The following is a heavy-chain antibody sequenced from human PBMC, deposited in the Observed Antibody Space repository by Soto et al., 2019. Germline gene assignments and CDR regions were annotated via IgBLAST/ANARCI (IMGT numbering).Heavy chain of an antibody. CDR3: ARLYYYGSGSYYYYYGMDV. V-gene: IGHV1-8*01. CDR1: GYTFTSYD. CDR2: MNPNSGNT. Sequence: ASVKVSCKASGYTFTSYDINWVRQATGQGLEWMGWMNPNSGNTGYAQKFQGRVTMTRNTSISTAYMELSSLRSEDTAVYYCARLYYYGSGSYYYYYGMDVWGQGTTVNVSS. D-gene: IGHD3-10*01. J-gene: IGHJ6*02.